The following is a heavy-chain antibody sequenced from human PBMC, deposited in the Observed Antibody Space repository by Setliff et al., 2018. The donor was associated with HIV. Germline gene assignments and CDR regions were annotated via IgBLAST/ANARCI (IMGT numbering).Heavy chain of an antibody. CDR3: ARGTPAYCGGDCDSEPFDF. CDR1: GGSFSGYS. V-gene: IGHV4-34*01. Sequence: PSETLSLTCAVYGGSFSGYSWTWIRQPPGKGLEWIGEIDQSGSTNYNPSLKSRVTISVDTSENQFSLNLTSVTAADTAVYYCARGTPAYCGGDCDSEPFDFWGQGTLVTVSS. J-gene: IGHJ4*02. D-gene: IGHD2-21*01. CDR2: IDQSGST.